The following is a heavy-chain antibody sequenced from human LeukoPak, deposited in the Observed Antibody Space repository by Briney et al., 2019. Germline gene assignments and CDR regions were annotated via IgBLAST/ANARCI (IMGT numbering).Heavy chain of an antibody. J-gene: IGHJ5*02. CDR1: GFTFHTSA. CDR3: AAQRGASLHDFWSTRLFDP. D-gene: IGHD3-3*01. CDR2: IVLGSGNT. V-gene: IGHV1-58*02. Sequence: TSVKVSCKASGFTFHTSAMQWVRQARGQRLEWIGWIVLGSGNTVYSHKFHDRVIITRDMSTSTVYMELDSLGSEDTAVYYCAAQRGASLHDFWSTRLFDPWGQGNLVTVSS.